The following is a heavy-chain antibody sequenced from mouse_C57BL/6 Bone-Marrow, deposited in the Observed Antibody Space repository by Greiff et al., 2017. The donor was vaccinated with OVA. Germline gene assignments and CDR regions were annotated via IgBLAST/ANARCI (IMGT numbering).Heavy chain of an antibody. CDR2: ISYDGSN. D-gene: IGHD2-12*01. Sequence: EVQLKESGPGLVKPSQSLSLTCSVTGYSITSGYYWNWIRQFPGNKLEWMGYISYDGSNNYNPSLKNRISITRDTSKNQFFLKLNSVTTEDTATYYCARDLYRYAMDYWGQGTSVTVSS. V-gene: IGHV3-6*01. CDR1: GYSITSGYY. CDR3: ARDLYRYAMDY. J-gene: IGHJ4*01.